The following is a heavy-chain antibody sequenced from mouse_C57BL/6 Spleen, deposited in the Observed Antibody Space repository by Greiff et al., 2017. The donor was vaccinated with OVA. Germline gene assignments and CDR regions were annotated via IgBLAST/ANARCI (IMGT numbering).Heavy chain of an antibody. CDR1: GYTFTSYW. V-gene: IGHV1-55*01. D-gene: IGHD2-4*01. J-gene: IGHJ4*01. CDR3: ARCYYDYDVRAMDY. CDR2: IYPGSGST. Sequence: QVQLKQPGAELVKPGASVKMSCKASGYTFTSYWITWVKQRPGQGLEWIGDIYPGSGSTNYNEKFKSKATLTVDTSSSTAYMQLSSLTSEDSAVYYCARCYYDYDVRAMDYWGQGTSVTVSS.